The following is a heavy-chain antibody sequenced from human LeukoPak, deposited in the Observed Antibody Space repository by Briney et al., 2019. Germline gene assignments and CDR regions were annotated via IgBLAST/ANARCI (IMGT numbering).Heavy chain of an antibody. J-gene: IGHJ6*04. CDR2: IGASGT. Sequence: GGSLRLSCAASGFTFSSYSMSWVRKAPGKELEWDSTIGASGTYYADSAKGRLTISRDNSKIKLYLQMISLRAEDTAIYYSASTVSTSGCMDVGGGGTTVSVSS. D-gene: IGHD5/OR15-5a*01. CDR3: ASTVSTSGCMDV. V-gene: IGHV3-23*01. CDR1: GFTFSSYS.